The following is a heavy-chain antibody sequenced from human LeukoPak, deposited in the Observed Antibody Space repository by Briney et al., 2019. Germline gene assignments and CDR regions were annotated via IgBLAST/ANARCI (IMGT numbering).Heavy chain of an antibody. CDR3: ARGYFGDYFDY. CDR1: GYTFTGNY. V-gene: IGHV1-2*02. D-gene: IGHD4-17*01. CDR2: INPNSGVT. J-gene: IGHJ4*02. Sequence: GASVRVSCKASGYTFTGNYMNWVRQAPAQGLEWMGWINPNSGVTNYAQKFEGRVTMTRDTSISTAYMELSSLTSDDTALYYCARGYFGDYFDYWGRGTLVTVSS.